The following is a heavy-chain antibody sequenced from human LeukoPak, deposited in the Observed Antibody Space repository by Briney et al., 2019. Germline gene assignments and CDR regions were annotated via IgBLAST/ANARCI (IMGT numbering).Heavy chain of an antibody. V-gene: IGHV1-8*03. J-gene: IGHJ4*02. CDR1: GYTFTSYD. CDR2: MNPNSGNT. Sequence: ASVKVSCKASGYTFTSYDINWVRQATGQGLEWMGWMNPNSGNTGYAQKFQGRVTITRNTSISTAYMELSSLRSEDTAVYYCTRRGERASLYYYDSSGYSAYWGQGTPVTVSS. D-gene: IGHD3-22*01. CDR3: TRRGERASLYYYDSSGYSAY.